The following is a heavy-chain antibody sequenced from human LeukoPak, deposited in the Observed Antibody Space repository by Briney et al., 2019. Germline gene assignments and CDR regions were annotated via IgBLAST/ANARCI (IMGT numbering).Heavy chain of an antibody. J-gene: IGHJ5*02. CDR3: ARETDSSGYYYWFDP. D-gene: IGHD3-22*01. CDR1: GGSISSGSYY. CDR2: IYTSGST. Sequence: SQTLSLTCTVSGGSISSGSYYWSWIRQPAGKGLEWIGRIYTSGSTNYNPSLKSRVTISVDTSKNQFSLKLSSVPAADTAVYYCARETDSSGYYYWFDPWGQGTLVTVSS. V-gene: IGHV4-61*02.